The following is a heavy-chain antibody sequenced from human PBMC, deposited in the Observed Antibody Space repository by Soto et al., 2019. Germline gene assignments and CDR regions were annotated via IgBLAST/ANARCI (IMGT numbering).Heavy chain of an antibody. V-gene: IGHV4-34*01. J-gene: IGHJ3*02. D-gene: IGHD4-17*01. CDR1: CESFSGYI. CDR3: ARPTSTDLRDPFDI. CDR2: INHSGSA. Sequence: PSETLSLTCAVYCESFSGYIWTWIRQTPGKGLQWIGQINHSGSASYNPSLKSRVTISVHTSNSQFSLELSSVTAADTAVYYCARPTSTDLRDPFDIWGQGIMVT.